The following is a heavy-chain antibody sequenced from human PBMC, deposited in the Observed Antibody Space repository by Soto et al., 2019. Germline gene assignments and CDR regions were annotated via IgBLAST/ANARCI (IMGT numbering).Heavy chain of an antibody. D-gene: IGHD1-7*01. CDR2: IKQDGSEK. J-gene: IGHJ3*02. CDR3: ARSVLPNWNYVHGAFDI. Sequence: PGGSLRLSCAASGFTFSSYWMSWVRQAPGKGLEWVANIKQDGSEKYYVDSVKGRFTISRDNAKNSLYLQMNSLRAEDTAVYYCARSVLPNWNYVHGAFDIWGQGTMVTVSS. V-gene: IGHV3-7*03. CDR1: GFTFSSYW.